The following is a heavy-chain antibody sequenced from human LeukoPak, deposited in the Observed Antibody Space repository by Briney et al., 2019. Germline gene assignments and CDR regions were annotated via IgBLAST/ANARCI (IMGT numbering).Heavy chain of an antibody. J-gene: IGHJ6*03. D-gene: IGHD2-2*01. CDR1: GYSISSGYY. Sequence: SETLSLTCSVSGYSISSGYYWGWIRQPPGKGLEYIGSVDHSGSTYNNPSLKSRVAISLDTSKNQFSLNMTSVTAADTAVYYCARRWGYCSSTSCSTAYYYYMDVWGKGTTVTVSS. CDR3: ARRWGYCSSTSCSTAYYYYMDV. CDR2: VDHSGST. V-gene: IGHV4-38-2*01.